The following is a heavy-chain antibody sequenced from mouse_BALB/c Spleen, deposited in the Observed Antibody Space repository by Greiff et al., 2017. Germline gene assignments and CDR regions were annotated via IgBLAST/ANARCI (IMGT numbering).Heavy chain of an antibody. J-gene: IGHJ4*01. CDR3: ARYRYDDYYAMDY. Sequence: VQLKQSGPELMKPGASVKISCKASGYSFTSYYMHWVKQSHGKSLEWIGYIDPFNGGTSYNQKFKGKATLTVDKSSSTAYMHLSSLTSEDSAVYYCARYRYDDYYAMDYWGQGTSVTVSS. V-gene: IGHV1S135*01. CDR2: IDPFNGGT. CDR1: GYSFTSYY. D-gene: IGHD2-14*01.